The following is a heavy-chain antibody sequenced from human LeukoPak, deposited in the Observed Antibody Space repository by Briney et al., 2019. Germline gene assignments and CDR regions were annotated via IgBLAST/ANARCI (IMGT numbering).Heavy chain of an antibody. Sequence: KPSEALSLPCAVYGGAFSGYYWTWIRQPPGKGLDWIGEIKHSGDTKYTPPLQSRVSMSVDVSKDQFSLKLTSITAADTAVYYCARGSKNYNNYEGADYWGQGTLVTVSS. CDR3: ARGSKNYNNYEGADY. CDR2: IKHSGDT. V-gene: IGHV4-34*01. J-gene: IGHJ4*02. CDR1: GGAFSGYY. D-gene: IGHD4-11*01.